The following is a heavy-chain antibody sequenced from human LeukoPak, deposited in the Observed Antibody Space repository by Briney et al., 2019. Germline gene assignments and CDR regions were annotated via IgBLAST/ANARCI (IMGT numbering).Heavy chain of an antibody. D-gene: IGHD1-14*01. CDR3: GVLITGTTPDY. J-gene: IGHJ4*02. CDR2: IIPIFGTA. Sequence: SVKVSCKASGGTFSSYAISWVRQAPGQGLEWMGGIIPIFGTANYAQKFQGRVTITTDESTSTAYMELSSLRSEDTAVYYCGVLITGTTPDYWGQGTLVTASS. V-gene: IGHV1-69*05. CDR1: GGTFSSYA.